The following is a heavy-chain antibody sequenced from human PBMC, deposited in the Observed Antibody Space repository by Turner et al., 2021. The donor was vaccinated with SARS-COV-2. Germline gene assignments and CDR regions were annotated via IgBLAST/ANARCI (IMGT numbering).Heavy chain of an antibody. CDR1: GGSISSSSYY. J-gene: IGHJ6*02. Sequence: QLQLQESGPGLVKPSETLSLTCTVSGGSISSSSYYWGWIRQPPGKGLEWIGSIYYSGSTDYNPSLKSRVTISVDTSKNQFSLKLSAVTAADTAVYYCARLMDTAMDYYGMDVWGQGTTVTVSS. CDR3: ARLMDTAMDYYGMDV. D-gene: IGHD5-18*01. V-gene: IGHV4-39*01. CDR2: IYYSGST.